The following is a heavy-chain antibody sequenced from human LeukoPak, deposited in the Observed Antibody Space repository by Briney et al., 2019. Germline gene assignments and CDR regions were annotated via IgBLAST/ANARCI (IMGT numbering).Heavy chain of an antibody. V-gene: IGHV4-59*08. CDR2: IYYSGST. Sequence: KASETLSLTCTVSGGSISSYYWSWIRQPPGKGLEWIGYIYYSGSTNYNPSLESRVTISVDTSKNQFSLKLSSVTAADTAVYYCARLRDGYNLIDYWGQGTLVTVSS. CDR3: ARLRDGYNLIDY. CDR1: GGSISSYY. D-gene: IGHD5-24*01. J-gene: IGHJ4*02.